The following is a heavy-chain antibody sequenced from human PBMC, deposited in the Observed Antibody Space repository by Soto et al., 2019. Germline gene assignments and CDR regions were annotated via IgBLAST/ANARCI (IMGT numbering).Heavy chain of an antibody. D-gene: IGHD4-17*01. CDR3: ARDYGDYSFFFDF. CDR2: IYYSGST. Sequence: PSETLSLTCTVSGGSISSGGYYWNWIRQHPGKGLEWIGYIYYSGSTYYNPSLKSRVTISVDTSKNQFSLKLSSVTAADTAVYYCARDYGDYSFFFDFWGQGALVTVSS. V-gene: IGHV4-31*03. J-gene: IGHJ4*02. CDR1: GGSISSGGYY.